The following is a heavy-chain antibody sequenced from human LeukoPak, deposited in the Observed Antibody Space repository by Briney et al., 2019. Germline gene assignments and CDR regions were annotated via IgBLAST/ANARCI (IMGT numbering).Heavy chain of an antibody. D-gene: IGHD3-10*01. CDR2: ISRSGGNT. CDR3: AKNPFVGYGSDYFDD. CDR1: GFTFSSYA. V-gene: IGHV3-23*01. Sequence: PGGSLRLSCAASGFTFSSYAMSWVRQAPGKGLESVSAISRSGGNTYYADSVKGRFTISRDNSKNKLYLQMDSLRAEDTAVYYCAKNPFVGYGSDYFDDWGQGTLVTVSS. J-gene: IGHJ4*02.